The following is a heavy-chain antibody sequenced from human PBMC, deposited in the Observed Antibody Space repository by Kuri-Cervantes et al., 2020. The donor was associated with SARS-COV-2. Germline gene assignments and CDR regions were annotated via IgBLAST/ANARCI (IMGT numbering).Heavy chain of an antibody. CDR3: ARRESSRAFDY. Sequence: SETLSLTCTVSGGSISSGDYYWSWIRQPPGKGLEWIGYIYYSGSIYYNPSPKSRVTISVDTSKNQFSLKLSSVTAADTAVYYCARRESSRAFDYWGQGTLVTVSS. J-gene: IGHJ4*02. CDR2: IYYSGSI. CDR1: GGSISSGDYY. V-gene: IGHV4-30-4*08. D-gene: IGHD6-6*01.